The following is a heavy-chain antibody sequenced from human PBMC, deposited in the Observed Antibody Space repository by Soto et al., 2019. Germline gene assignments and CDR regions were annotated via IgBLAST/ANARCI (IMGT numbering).Heavy chain of an antibody. CDR1: GFILNNYA. Sequence: VQLLESGGDLVQPGGSLRLSCVASGFILNNYAMSWVRQAPGKGLEWVSTIGGTDGDSGGVPWYEDSVKGRFTSSRDSSANTLILHMDNLRAEDSALYYCVKRGRNWGAVDFWGQGTTVVVSS. V-gene: IGHV3-23*01. CDR3: VKRGRNWGAVDF. D-gene: IGHD7-27*01. J-gene: IGHJ3*01. CDR2: IGGTDGDSGGVP.